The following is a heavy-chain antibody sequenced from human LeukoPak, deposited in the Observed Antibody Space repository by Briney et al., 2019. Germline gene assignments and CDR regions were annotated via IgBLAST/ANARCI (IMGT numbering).Heavy chain of an antibody. CDR2: IYSGGST. Sequence: GGSLRLSCAASEFSVGSNYMTWVRQAPGRGLEWVSLIYSGGSTYYADSVKGRFTISRDNSKNTLYLQMNSLRAEDTAVYYCARSYIYGGNSGCLDYWGQGTLVTVSS. J-gene: IGHJ4*02. CDR3: ARSYIYGGNSGCLDY. CDR1: EFSVGSNY. V-gene: IGHV3-66*01. D-gene: IGHD4-23*01.